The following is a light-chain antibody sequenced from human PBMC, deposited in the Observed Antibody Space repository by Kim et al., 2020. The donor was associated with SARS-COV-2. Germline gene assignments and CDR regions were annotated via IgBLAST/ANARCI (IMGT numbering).Light chain of an antibody. CDR2: VNSDGSH. J-gene: IGLJ3*02. Sequence: QLVLTQSPSVSASPGASVNLTCTLSSGFRKYVIAWHHHQPETGPRYLMKVNSDGSHSKGDGIPDRFSASSSGAERYLTISSLQSEDEAVYYCQTWGAGMGVFGGGTKLTVL. V-gene: IGLV4-69*02. CDR1: SGFRKYV. CDR3: QTWGAGMGV.